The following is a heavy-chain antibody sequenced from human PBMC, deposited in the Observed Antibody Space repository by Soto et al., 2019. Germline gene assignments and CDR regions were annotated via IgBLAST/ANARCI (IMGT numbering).Heavy chain of an antibody. Sequence: QVQLVQSGAEVKKPGSSVKVSCKASGGTFSSYTISWVRQAPGQGLEWMGRIIPILGIANYAQKFQGRVTITADNSTSTAYMALSSLRSEDTAVYYCARDPHCSSTSCPNWFDPWGQGTLVTVSS. CDR3: ARDPHCSSTSCPNWFDP. V-gene: IGHV1-69*08. CDR1: GGTFSSYT. J-gene: IGHJ5*02. D-gene: IGHD2-2*01. CDR2: IIPILGIA.